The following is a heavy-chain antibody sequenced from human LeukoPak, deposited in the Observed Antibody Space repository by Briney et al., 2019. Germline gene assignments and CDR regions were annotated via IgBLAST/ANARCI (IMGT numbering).Heavy chain of an antibody. CDR1: GGSINSYY. CDR3: ARDQTPQQLVSHGNWFDP. J-gene: IGHJ5*02. Sequence: NPSETLSLTCTVSGGSINSYYWSWIRQPPGKGLEWIGYIYYSGSTNYNPSLKSRVTISVDTSKNQFSLKLSSVTAADTAVYYCARDQTPQQLVSHGNWFDPWGQGTLVTVSS. CDR2: IYYSGST. V-gene: IGHV4-59*01. D-gene: IGHD6-13*01.